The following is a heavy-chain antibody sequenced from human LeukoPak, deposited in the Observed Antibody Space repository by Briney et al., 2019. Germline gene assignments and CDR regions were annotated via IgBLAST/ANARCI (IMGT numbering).Heavy chain of an antibody. Sequence: GGSLRLSCAASGFTFSSFAMHWVRQAPGKGLEWVSFIRSDGTDKYYADSVKGRFTVSRDNSKNTLYLQMNSLRAEDTAVYYCARPYGDYGGPVDYWGQGTLVTVSS. V-gene: IGHV3-30*02. CDR2: IRSDGTDK. CDR1: GFTFSSFA. J-gene: IGHJ4*02. D-gene: IGHD4-17*01. CDR3: ARPYGDYGGPVDY.